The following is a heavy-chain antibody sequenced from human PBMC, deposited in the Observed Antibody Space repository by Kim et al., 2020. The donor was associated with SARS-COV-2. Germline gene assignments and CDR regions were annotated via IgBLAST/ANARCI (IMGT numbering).Heavy chain of an antibody. D-gene: IGHD2-2*01. Sequence: SVKVSCKASGGTFSSYAISWVRQAPGQGLEWMGGIIPIFGTANYAQKFQGRVTITADESTSTAYMELSSLRSEDTAVYYCARESIVVVPAAHYANWYFDLWGRGTLVTVSS. CDR1: GGTFSSYA. J-gene: IGHJ2*01. CDR3: ARESIVVVPAAHYANWYFDL. V-gene: IGHV1-69*13. CDR2: IIPIFGTA.